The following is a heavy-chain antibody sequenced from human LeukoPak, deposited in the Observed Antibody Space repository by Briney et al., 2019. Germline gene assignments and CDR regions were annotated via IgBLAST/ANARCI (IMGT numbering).Heavy chain of an antibody. Sequence: ASETLSLPCTVSGDSINTKSYYWGWIRQPPGKGLEWIGSIYYSGNTYYNPSLKSRVTLSIDTSKNQFSLRLSSVTAADTAVYYCARHSYGTFDYWGQGTLVTVSS. CDR3: ARHSYGTFDY. D-gene: IGHD5-18*01. CDR2: IYYSGNT. V-gene: IGHV4-39*01. J-gene: IGHJ4*02. CDR1: GDSINTKSYY.